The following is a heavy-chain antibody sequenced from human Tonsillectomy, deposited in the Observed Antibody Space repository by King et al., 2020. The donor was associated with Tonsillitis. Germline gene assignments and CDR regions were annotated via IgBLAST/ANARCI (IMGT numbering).Heavy chain of an antibody. CDR1: GFTFGDYT. J-gene: IGHJ4*02. CDR2: IRSKPYGGTT. V-gene: IGHV3-49*03. D-gene: IGHD3-3*01. CDR3: SREDDFWSGYSN. Sequence: VQLVESGGGLVQPGRSLRLSCTGSGFTFGDYTMSWFRQAPGKGLEWVGFIRSKPYGGTTEYAAFVKGRFTISRDDSKSIAYLQMNSLKTEDTAVYYCSREDDFWSGYSNWGQGTLVTVSS.